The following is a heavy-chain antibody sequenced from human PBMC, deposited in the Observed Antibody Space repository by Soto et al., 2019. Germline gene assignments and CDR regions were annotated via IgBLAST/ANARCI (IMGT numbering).Heavy chain of an antibody. CDR3: ARDDFGSNYRAFDP. D-gene: IGHD4-17*01. CDR1: GDFISYYS. V-gene: IGHV4-4*07. J-gene: IGHJ5*02. Sequence: PSETLSLTCTVSGDFISYYSWALIRQSAGKGLEWIGRVYSTGTIFYNPSLKSRATMSVDTSKNQLSLKLTSVNAADTAVYYCARDDFGSNYRAFDPWGQGTLVTVSS. CDR2: VYSTGTI.